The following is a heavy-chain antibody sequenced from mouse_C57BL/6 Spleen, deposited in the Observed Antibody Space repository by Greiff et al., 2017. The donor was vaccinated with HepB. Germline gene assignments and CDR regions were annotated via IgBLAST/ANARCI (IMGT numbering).Heavy chain of an antibody. J-gene: IGHJ1*03. Sequence: VQLQQSGAELVRPGSSVKLSCKASGYTFTSYWMHWVKQRPIQGLEGIGNIDPSDSETHYNQKFKDKATLTVDQSSSTAYMQRSSLTSEDSAVYYCARRDCYYGENWHFDVWGTGTTVTVSS. CDR2: IDPSDSET. CDR3: ARRDCYYGENWHFDV. CDR1: GYTFTSYW. V-gene: IGHV1-52*01. D-gene: IGHD2-3*01.